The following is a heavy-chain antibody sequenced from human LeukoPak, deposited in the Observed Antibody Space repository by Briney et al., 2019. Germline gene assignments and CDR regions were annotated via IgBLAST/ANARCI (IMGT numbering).Heavy chain of an antibody. D-gene: IGHD6-6*01. V-gene: IGHV3-74*01. Sequence: GGSLRLSCATSGFTFSSYAMSWVRQAPGKGLVWVSSINSDGSITRYADSVKGRFTISRDNAKNTPFLQTNSLRAEDTAVYYCARLPTGSSLHYWGQGTLVTLS. CDR2: INSDGSIT. J-gene: IGHJ4*02. CDR1: GFTFSSYA. CDR3: ARLPTGSSLHY.